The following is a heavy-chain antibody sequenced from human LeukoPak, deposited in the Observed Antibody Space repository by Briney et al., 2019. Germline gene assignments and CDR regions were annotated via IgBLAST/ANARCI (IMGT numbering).Heavy chain of an antibody. CDR2: ISRSSGTI. CDR1: GFTFSSYN. V-gene: IGHV3-48*04. J-gene: IGHJ4*02. Sequence: AGGSLRLSCAASGFTFSSYNMNWVRQAPGKGLEWVSYISRSSGTIYYADSVKGRFTISRDNAKNSLYLQMNSLRAEDTAVYYCARAFRDVIFDYWGQGTLVTVSS. CDR3: ARAFRDVIFDY. D-gene: IGHD5-24*01.